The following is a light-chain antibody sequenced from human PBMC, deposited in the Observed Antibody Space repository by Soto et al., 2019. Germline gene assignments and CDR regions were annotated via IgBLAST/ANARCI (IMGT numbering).Light chain of an antibody. J-gene: IGLJ2*01. CDR3: CSYAGSQVV. Sequence: QSALTQPASVSGSPGQSITISCTGTSSDVGSYNLVSWYQQHPGKAPKLMIYEVSKRPSGVSNRFSGSKSGNTASLTISGLQAEDEADYYCCSYAGSQVVFGGGTQLTV. CDR2: EVS. V-gene: IGLV2-23*02. CDR1: SSDVGSYNL.